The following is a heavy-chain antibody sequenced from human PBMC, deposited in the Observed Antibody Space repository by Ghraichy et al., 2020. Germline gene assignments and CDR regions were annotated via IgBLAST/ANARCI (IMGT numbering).Heavy chain of an antibody. J-gene: IGHJ6*02. Sequence: GGSLRLSCVASGFTFSNSAVSWVRQAPGKGLEWVSSISGSGSSTNYADSVKGRFTISRDNFKSTLYLQMSSLRDDDTAVYYCAKHIESPPSGMDVWGQGTTVTVSS. CDR2: ISGSGSST. V-gene: IGHV3-23*01. CDR1: GFTFSNSA. CDR3: AKHIESPPSGMDV.